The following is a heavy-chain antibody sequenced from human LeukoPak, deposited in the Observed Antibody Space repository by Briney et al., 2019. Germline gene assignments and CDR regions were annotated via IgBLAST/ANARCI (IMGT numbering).Heavy chain of an antibody. CDR1: GFTFSRYW. V-gene: IGHV3-7*01. CDR3: ARDKVVGPTKFDS. Sequence: GGSLRLFCAASGFTFSRYWMSWVRQAPGKGLEWVANIKQDGGEIYYVDSVKGRFTISRDNAKNSVYLHMNSLRAEDTAVYYCARDKVVGPTKFDSRGQGTLVTVSS. CDR2: IKQDGGEI. J-gene: IGHJ5*01. D-gene: IGHD1-26*01.